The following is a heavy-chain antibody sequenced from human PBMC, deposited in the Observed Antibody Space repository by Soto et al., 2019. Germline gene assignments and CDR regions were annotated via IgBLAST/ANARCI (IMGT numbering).Heavy chain of an antibody. V-gene: IGHV3-21*01. D-gene: IGHD1-1*01. Sequence: GGSLRLSCAASGFTFSSYSMNWVRQAPGKGLEWVSSISSSSSYIYYADSVKGRFTISRDNAKNSLYLQMNSLRAEDTAVYYCARSPQLEDYYYYGMDVWGQGTTVTVSS. CDR2: ISSSSSYI. CDR1: GFTFSSYS. CDR3: ARSPQLEDYYYYGMDV. J-gene: IGHJ6*02.